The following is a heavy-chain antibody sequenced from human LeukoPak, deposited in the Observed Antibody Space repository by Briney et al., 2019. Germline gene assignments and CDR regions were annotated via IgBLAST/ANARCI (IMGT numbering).Heavy chain of an antibody. D-gene: IGHD3-22*01. CDR2: IIPILGIA. V-gene: IGHV1-69*04. J-gene: IGHJ5*02. Sequence: SVKVSCKASGGTFSSYAISWVRQAPGQGLEWMGRIIPILGIANYAQKFQGRVTITADKSTSTAYMELSSLRSEDTAVYYCASGGDYYDGSGYYYWFDPWGQGTLVTVSS. CDR1: GGTFSSYA. CDR3: ASGGDYYDGSGYYYWFDP.